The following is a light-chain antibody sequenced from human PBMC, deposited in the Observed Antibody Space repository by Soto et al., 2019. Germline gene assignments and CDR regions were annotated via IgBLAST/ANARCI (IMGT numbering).Light chain of an antibody. CDR1: QSVNSY. CDR3: QQRTNWPRLT. CDR2: DTS. V-gene: IGKV3-11*01. Sequence: IVLTQSPATLSLSPGERATLSCRASQSVNSYLAWYQQRLRQAPRLLIYDTSNRATGVPARFTGSGSGTNFTLTLCSLEPEDFAVYYCQQRTNWPRLTFGGGTKV. J-gene: IGKJ4*02.